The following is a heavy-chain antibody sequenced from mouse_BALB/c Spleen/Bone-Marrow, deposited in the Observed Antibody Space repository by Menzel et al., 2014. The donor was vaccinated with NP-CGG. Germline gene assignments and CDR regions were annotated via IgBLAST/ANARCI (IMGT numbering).Heavy chain of an antibody. CDR1: GYTFTSYI. Sequence: VQLQQSGPELVKPGASVKMSCKASGYTFTSYILHWVKQKPGQGLEWIGYINPYNDGTKYNEKFKGKATLTSDKFSSATYMELSSLTSEDSVVYYCARGGGHYFDYWGQGTTLTVSS. V-gene: IGHV1-14*01. CDR3: ARGGGHYFDY. CDR2: INPYNDGT. J-gene: IGHJ2*01.